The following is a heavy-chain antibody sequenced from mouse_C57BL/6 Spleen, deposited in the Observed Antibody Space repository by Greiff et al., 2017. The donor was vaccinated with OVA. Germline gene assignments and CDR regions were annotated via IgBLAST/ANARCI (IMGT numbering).Heavy chain of an antibody. CDR2: INPSTGGT. V-gene: IGHV1-42*01. CDR3: ARRSSSIDD. J-gene: IGHJ2*01. Sequence: EVQLQQSGPELVKPGASVKISCKASGYSFTGYYMNWVKQSPEKSLEWIGEINPSTGGTTYNQKFKAKATLTVDKSSSTAYMQLKSLTSEDSAVYYCARRSSSIDDWGQGTTLTVSS. D-gene: IGHD1-1*01. CDR1: GYSFTGYY.